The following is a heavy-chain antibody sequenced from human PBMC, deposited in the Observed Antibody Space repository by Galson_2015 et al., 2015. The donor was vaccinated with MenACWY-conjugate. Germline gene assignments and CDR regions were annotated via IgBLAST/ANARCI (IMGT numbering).Heavy chain of an antibody. Sequence: SETLSLTCTVSGDSLSRSSLYWGWIRQPPGKGLEWIGSIYYSGSTYYNPSLKSRVTISVDTSKNHFSLRLSSVTAADTAVYFCARGGDPDYFDYWGQGTLVTVSS. CDR2: IYYSGST. CDR1: GDSLSRSSLY. CDR3: ARGGDPDYFDY. V-gene: IGHV4-39*07. J-gene: IGHJ4*02. D-gene: IGHD3-16*01.